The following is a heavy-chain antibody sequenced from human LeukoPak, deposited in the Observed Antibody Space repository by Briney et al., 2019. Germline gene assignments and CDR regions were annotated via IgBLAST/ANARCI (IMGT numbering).Heavy chain of an antibody. J-gene: IGHJ6*03. CDR1: GYTFTSNY. D-gene: IGHD6-13*01. Sequence: ASVTVSCKAFGYTFTSNYMHWVRQAPGQGPEWVGVISPSGGSTTYAQKFQGRVTLTRDMSTSTDYLELSSLRSEDTAVYYCARVIRQQLVRDYYYYYMDVWGKGTTVTVSS. V-gene: IGHV1-46*01. CDR3: ARVIRQQLVRDYYYYYMDV. CDR2: ISPSGGST.